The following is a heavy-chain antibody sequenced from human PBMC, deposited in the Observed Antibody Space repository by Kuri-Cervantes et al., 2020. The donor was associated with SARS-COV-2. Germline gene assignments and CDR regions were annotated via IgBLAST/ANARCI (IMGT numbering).Heavy chain of an antibody. CDR2: VSWNGSRM. Sequence: GESLKISCAASGFTFSNSDMNWVRQAPGKGLEWVSGVSWNGSRMHYADSVKGRFIISRDNSRNFLYQQMNSLRPEDMAVYYCVRHKAAAGIVAPDWGQGTLVTVSS. CDR3: VRHKAAAGIVAPD. CDR1: GFTFSNSD. J-gene: IGHJ4*02. V-gene: IGHV3-19*01. D-gene: IGHD6-13*01.